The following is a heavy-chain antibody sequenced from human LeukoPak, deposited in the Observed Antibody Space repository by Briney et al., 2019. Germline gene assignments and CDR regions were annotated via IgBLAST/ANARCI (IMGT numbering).Heavy chain of an antibody. CDR3: ARGSSKYYYDSSGYPFDY. CDR2: INPNSGGT. D-gene: IGHD3-22*01. J-gene: IGHJ4*02. Sequence: GASVKVSCKASGYTFTGYYMHWVRQAPGQGLVWMGWINPNSGGTNYAQKFQGRVTMTRDTSISTAYMELSRLRSDDTAVYYCARGSSKYYYDSSGYPFDYWGQGTLVTVSS. V-gene: IGHV1-2*02. CDR1: GYTFTGYY.